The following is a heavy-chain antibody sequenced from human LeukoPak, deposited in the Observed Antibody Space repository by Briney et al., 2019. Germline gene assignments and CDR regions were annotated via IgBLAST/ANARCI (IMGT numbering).Heavy chain of an antibody. J-gene: IGHJ3*02. Sequence: GGSLRLSCAASGFTVSSNYMSWVRQAPRKGLEWVSVIYSGGSTYYADSVKGRFTISRHNSKNTLYLQMNSLRAEDTTVYYCVKSAGFDWLSPLDAFDIWGQGTMVTVSS. CDR1: GFTVSSNY. CDR3: VKSAGFDWLSPLDAFDI. CDR2: IYSGGST. V-gene: IGHV3-53*04. D-gene: IGHD3-9*01.